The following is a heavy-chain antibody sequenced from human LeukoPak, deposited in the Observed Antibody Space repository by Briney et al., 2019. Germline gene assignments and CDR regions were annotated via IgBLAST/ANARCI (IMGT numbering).Heavy chain of an antibody. CDR1: GFRFSNYA. CDR2: LSRSGSRT. J-gene: IGHJ5*02. V-gene: IGHV3-23*01. CDR3: AKDDSSGYYHDH. Sequence: GGSLRLSCVGSGFRFSNYAMNWVRQAPGKGLQWVSALSRSGSRTFYADSVKGRFTISRDNSKNTLYLQMDSLRAEDTAIYYCAKDDSSGYYHDHWGQGTLVTASS. D-gene: IGHD3-22*01.